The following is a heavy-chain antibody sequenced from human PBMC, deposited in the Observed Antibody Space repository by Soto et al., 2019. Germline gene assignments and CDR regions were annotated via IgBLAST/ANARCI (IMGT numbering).Heavy chain of an antibody. Sequence: YYWSWIRQPPGKGLEWIGYIYYSGSTYYNPSLKSRVTISVDTSKNQFSLKLSSVTAADTAVYYCARVGGFGATTIDYWGQGTLVTVSS. CDR2: IYYSGST. D-gene: IGHD3-10*01. CDR3: ARVGGFGATTIDY. CDR1: YY. J-gene: IGHJ4*02. V-gene: IGHV4-30-4*01.